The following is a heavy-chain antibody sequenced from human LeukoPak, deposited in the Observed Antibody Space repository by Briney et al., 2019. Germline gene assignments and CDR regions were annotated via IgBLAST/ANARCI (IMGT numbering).Heavy chain of an antibody. V-gene: IGHV3-30*02. CDR2: IRYDGSMK. CDR1: GFSFSNYA. J-gene: IGHJ4*02. D-gene: IGHD1-26*01. Sequence: PGGSLRLSCVASGFSFSNYAMHWVRQAPGEGLEWVALIRYDGSMKYYADSVKGRFTISRDNSNHTLLLQMNSLRGEDTAVYYCAKGAGTYEYFDYWAQGTLVTVSS. CDR3: AKGAGTYEYFDY.